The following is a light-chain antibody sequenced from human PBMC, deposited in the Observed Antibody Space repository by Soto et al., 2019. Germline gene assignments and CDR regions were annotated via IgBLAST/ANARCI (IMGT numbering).Light chain of an antibody. V-gene: IGLV2-14*01. CDR2: EVS. Sequence: QSVLTQPASVSGSPGQSITISCTGTNSDVGGYNYVSWYQQHPGKAPELMIYEVSHRPSGVSNRFSGSKSDNTAPLTISGLQAEHEADYYCSSYTSISTLYVFGTGTKVTVL. CDR3: SSYTSISTLYV. CDR1: NSDVGGYNY. J-gene: IGLJ1*01.